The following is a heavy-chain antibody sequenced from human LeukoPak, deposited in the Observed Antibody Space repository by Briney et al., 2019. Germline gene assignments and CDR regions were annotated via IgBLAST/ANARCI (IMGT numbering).Heavy chain of an antibody. J-gene: IGHJ5*02. CDR3: ARGPLTMTRGFDP. CDR2: IYHSGNT. V-gene: IGHV4-38-2*02. D-gene: IGHD4-17*01. Sequence: PSETLSLTCTVSGYSISSGYYWGWIRQPSGKGLEWIANIYHSGNTYYNPSLKSRVTISVDTSRNQFSLKLSSVTAADTAVYYCARGPLTMTRGFDPWGQGTLVTVSS. CDR1: GYSISSGYY.